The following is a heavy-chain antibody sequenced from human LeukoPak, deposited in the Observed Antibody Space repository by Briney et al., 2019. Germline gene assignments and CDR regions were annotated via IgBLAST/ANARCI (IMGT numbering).Heavy chain of an antibody. J-gene: IGHJ4*02. CDR1: GFTFGDSY. V-gene: IGHV3-11*06. CDR2: IGTTTSYT. CDR3: ARGLYCSGGTCFKPLDF. Sequence: GGSLRLSCVTSGFTFGDSYMSWVRQAPGRGLEWVSYIGTTTSYTKYADSVMGRFTISRDNAKNSLYLQMNSLGAEDTALYYCARGLYCSGGTCFKPLDFWGQGTLVTVSS. D-gene: IGHD2-15*01.